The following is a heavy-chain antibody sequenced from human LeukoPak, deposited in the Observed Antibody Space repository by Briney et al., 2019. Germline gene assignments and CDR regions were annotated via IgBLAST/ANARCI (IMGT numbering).Heavy chain of an antibody. D-gene: IGHD1-26*01. CDR3: ARDKLVGATPLDAFDI. J-gene: IGHJ3*02. CDR1: GFTFTSSS. Sequence: GGSLRLSCAASGFTFTSSSMNWVRQAPGKGLEWVSSISSSSTYIYYTDSVRGRFTISRDNAKNSLFLQMNSLRAEDTAVYYCARDKLVGATPLDAFDIWGQGRMVTVSS. CDR2: ISSSSTYI. V-gene: IGHV3-21*01.